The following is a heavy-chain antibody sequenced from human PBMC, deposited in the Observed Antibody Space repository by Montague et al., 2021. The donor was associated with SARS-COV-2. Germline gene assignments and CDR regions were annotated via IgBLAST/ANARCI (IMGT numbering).Heavy chain of an antibody. V-gene: IGHV3-53*04. CDR1: GFTVSSNY. Sequence: SLRLSCAASGFTVSSNYMSWVRQAPGKGLEWVSVIYSGGSTYYADSVKGRFTISRHNSKNTLYLQMNSLRAEDTAGYYCARDLTSGSGRSYYYGMDVWGQGTTVTVSS. D-gene: IGHD3-10*01. J-gene: IGHJ6*02. CDR3: ARDLTSGSGRSYYYGMDV. CDR2: IYSGGST.